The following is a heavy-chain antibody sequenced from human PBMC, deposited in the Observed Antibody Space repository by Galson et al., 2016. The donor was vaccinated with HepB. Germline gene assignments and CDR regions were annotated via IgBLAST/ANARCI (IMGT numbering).Heavy chain of an antibody. Sequence: SLRLSCAASGFTFSNYAMNWVRQAPGRGLEWVSGIGDYQIFTYYADSGKGRFTISRDNSKNTVYLQMNSLRAEDTAVYFCARDGYSGYGYYFDYWGQGTLVTVSS. V-gene: IGHV3-23*01. CDR2: IGDYQIFT. J-gene: IGHJ4*02. CDR1: GFTFSNYA. CDR3: ARDGYSGYGYYFDY. D-gene: IGHD5-12*01.